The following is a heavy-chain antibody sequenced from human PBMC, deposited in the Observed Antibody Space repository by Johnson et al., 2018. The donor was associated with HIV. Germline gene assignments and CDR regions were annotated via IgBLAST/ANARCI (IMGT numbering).Heavy chain of an antibody. J-gene: IGHJ3*02. Sequence: VQLVESGGGLVQPGGSLRLSCAASGFTFSSYDMHWVRQATGKGLEWVSAIGTAGDTYYPGSVKGRFTISRENAKNSLYLQMNSLRAEDTAVYYGARDRPSKWLRSNDDAFDIWGQGTMVTVSS. CDR2: IGTAGDT. CDR3: ARDRPSKWLRSNDDAFDI. CDR1: GFTFSSYD. V-gene: IGHV3-13*01. D-gene: IGHD5-12*01.